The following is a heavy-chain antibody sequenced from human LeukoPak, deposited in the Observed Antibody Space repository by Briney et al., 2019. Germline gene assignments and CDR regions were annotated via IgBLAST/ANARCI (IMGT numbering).Heavy chain of an antibody. V-gene: IGHV3-66*02. Sequence: PGGSLRLSCAAPGFTVSSNYMSWVRQAPGKGLEWVSVIYSGGSTYYADSVKGRFTISRDNSKNTLYLQMNSLRAEDTAVYYCARGTPARGIVVVPAAIHWGQGTLVTVSS. CDR2: IYSGGST. J-gene: IGHJ4*02. D-gene: IGHD2-2*01. CDR1: GFTVSSNY. CDR3: ARGTPARGIVVVPAAIH.